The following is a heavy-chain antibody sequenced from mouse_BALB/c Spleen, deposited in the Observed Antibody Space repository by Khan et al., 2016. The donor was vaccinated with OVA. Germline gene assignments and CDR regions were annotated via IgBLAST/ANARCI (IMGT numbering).Heavy chain of an antibody. CDR1: GFTFSTYG. D-gene: IGHD1-1*01. V-gene: IGHV5-6*01. CDR3: ARLAYYYDSEGFAY. J-gene: IGHJ3*01. CDR2: ISSGGSYT. Sequence: EVELVESGGDLVKPEGSLKLSCAASGFTFSTYGMSWVRPTPDKRLEWVATISSGGSYTYYPDSVQGRFTISRDNAKNTLYLQMSSLKSEDTAMFYCARLAYYYDSEGFAYWGRGSLVTVSA.